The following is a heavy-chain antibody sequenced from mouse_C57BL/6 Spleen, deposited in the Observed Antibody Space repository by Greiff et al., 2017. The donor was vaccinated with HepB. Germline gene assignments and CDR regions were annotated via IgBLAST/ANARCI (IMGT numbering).Heavy chain of an antibody. CDR1: GYTFTSYW. J-gene: IGHJ4*01. CDR2: IYPGSGST. Sequence: VHLVESGAELVKPGASVKMSCKASGYTFTSYWITWVKQRPGQGLEWIGDIYPGSGSTNYNEKFKSKATLTVDTSSSTAYMQLSSLTSEDSAVYYCARLGPNWDGYAMDYWGQGTSVTVSS. D-gene: IGHD4-1*01. CDR3: ARLGPNWDGYAMDY. V-gene: IGHV1-55*01.